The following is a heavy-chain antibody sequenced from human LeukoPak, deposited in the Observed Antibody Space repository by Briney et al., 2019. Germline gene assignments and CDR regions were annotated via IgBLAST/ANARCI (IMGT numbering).Heavy chain of an antibody. J-gene: IGHJ4*02. CDR2: IYPGDSDT. CDR3: ARHSGVSGIVDY. CDR1: GYSFTTYW. Sequence: GESLKISCKASGYSFTTYWIGWVRQTPGKGLEWMGIIYPGDSDTRYGPSSQGQVTISADKSITTAYLQWSGLKASDTAMYYCARHSGVSGIVDYWGQGTPVTVSS. V-gene: IGHV5-51*01. D-gene: IGHD6-19*01.